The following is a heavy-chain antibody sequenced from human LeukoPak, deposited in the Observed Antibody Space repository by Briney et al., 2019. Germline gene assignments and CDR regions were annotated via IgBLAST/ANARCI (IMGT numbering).Heavy chain of an antibody. CDR2: IYYSGST. Sequence: PSETLSLTCTGSGGSISSYYWSWIRQPPGEGLEWIGYIYYSGSTNYNPSLKSRVTISVDTSKNQFSLKLSSVTAADTAVYYCARHSGIAVAGADFDYWGQGTLVTVSS. D-gene: IGHD6-19*01. CDR1: GGSISSYY. CDR3: ARHSGIAVAGADFDY. V-gene: IGHV4-59*08. J-gene: IGHJ4*02.